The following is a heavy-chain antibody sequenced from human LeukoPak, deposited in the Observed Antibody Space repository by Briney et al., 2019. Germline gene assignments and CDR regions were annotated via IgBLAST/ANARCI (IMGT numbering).Heavy chain of an antibody. D-gene: IGHD3-10*01. J-gene: IGHJ4*02. V-gene: IGHV3-7*01. Sequence: PGGSLRLSCAASGFTFSRYWLGWVRHAPGKGLEWVAKMNQDGSEQYYVEAVKGRFTISRDNAKNSLYLQMNSLRVEDTAVYYCARDRGPNTYDYWGQGTLVTVSS. CDR3: ARDRGPNTYDY. CDR1: GFTFSRYW. CDR2: MNQDGSEQ.